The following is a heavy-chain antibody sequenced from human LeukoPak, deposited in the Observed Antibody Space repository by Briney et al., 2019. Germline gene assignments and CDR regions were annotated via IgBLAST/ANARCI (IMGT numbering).Heavy chain of an antibody. V-gene: IGHV4-59*01. CDR3: AKWGYGGNLDY. Sequence: SETLSPTCTVSGGSISSYYWSWIRQPPGKGLEWIGYIYYSGSTNYNPSLKSRVTISVDTSKNQFSLKLSSVTAADTAVYYCAKWGYGGNLDYWGQGTLVTVSS. CDR2: IYYSGST. CDR1: GGSISSYY. J-gene: IGHJ4*02. D-gene: IGHD4-23*01.